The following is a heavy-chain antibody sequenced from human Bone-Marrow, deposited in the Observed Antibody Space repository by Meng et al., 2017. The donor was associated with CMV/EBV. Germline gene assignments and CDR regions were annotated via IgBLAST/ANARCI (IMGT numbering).Heavy chain of an antibody. CDR1: GFTFSSYS. CDR2: IDSSSDSN. Sequence: GGSLRLSCKASGFTFSSYSINWVRQAPGKGLEWLSYIDSSSDSNHYADSVKGRFTMSRDNAKNSLYLQMNSLRAEDTAAYYCARLKMAGLGRRGGYGMDVWGQGTTVTVSS. D-gene: IGHD1-26*01. J-gene: IGHJ6*02. CDR3: ARLKMAGLGRRGGYGMDV. V-gene: IGHV3-48*04.